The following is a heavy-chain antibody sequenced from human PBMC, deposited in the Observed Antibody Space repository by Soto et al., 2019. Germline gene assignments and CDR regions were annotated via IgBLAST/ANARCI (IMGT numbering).Heavy chain of an antibody. J-gene: IGHJ5*02. CDR3: ARHLYFLRVVPGDWFDP. CDR2: IYYSGST. CDR1: GGSISSSSYY. D-gene: IGHD2-15*01. V-gene: IGHV4-39*01. Sequence: SSETLSLTCTVSGGSISSSSYYWGWIHQPPGKGLEWIGSIYYSGSTYYNPSLKSRVTISVDTSKNQFSLKLSSVTAADTAVYYCARHLYFLRVVPGDWFDPWGQGTLVTVSS.